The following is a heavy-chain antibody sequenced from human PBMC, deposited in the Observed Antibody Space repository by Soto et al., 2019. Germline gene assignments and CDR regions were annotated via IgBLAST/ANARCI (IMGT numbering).Heavy chain of an antibody. V-gene: IGHV1-8*01. Sequence: QVQLVQSGAEVKKPGASVKVSCKASGNTFPTYDINWVRQATGQGLEWMGWININSGNTAYAQKFQGRFIMTRNTSLNTLYKELSSLRSDDTAVYYCSKGYAMDVWGQGTTFIVSS. CDR2: ININSGNT. CDR3: SKGYAMDV. J-gene: IGHJ6*02. CDR1: GNTFPTYD.